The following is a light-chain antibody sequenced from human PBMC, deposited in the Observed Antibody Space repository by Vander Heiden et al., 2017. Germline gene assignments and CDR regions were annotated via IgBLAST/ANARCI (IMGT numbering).Light chain of an antibody. J-gene: IGKJ2*01. V-gene: IGKV3-15*01. CDR3: QQHNNWPLYT. CDR2: GAS. Sequence: EVVMTQSPATLSLSPGERATLSCRASQSVSSNLAWYQQKPGQAPRLLIYGASTRATGIPARFSGSGSGTEFTLTISSLQSEDFAVYYCQQHNNWPLYTFGQGTKLEIK. CDR1: QSVSSN.